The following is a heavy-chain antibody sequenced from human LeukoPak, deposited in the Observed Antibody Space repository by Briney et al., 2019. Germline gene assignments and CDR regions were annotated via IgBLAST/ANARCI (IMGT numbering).Heavy chain of an antibody. V-gene: IGHV1-8*01. CDR3: ARVSSSWYAYFDY. CDR1: GYTFTSYD. D-gene: IGHD6-13*01. Sequence: ASVKVSCKASGYTFTSYDINWVRQATGQGLEWMGWMNPNSGNTGYAQKFQGRVTMTRNTSISTAYMELSSLRSEDTAVYYCARVSSSWYAYFDYWGQGTLVTVSS. CDR2: MNPNSGNT. J-gene: IGHJ4*02.